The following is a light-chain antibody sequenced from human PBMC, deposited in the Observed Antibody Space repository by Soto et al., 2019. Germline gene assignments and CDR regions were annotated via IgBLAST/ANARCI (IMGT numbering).Light chain of an antibody. CDR3: HQYGNWPRT. Sequence: DIQMTQSPSTLSGSVGDRVTITCRASQTISSWLAWYQQKPGKAPKLLIYKASTLKSGVPSRFSGSGSGTEFTLTISSLQPDDFAVYYCHQYGNWPRTFGQGTKVDIK. J-gene: IGKJ2*01. V-gene: IGKV1-5*03. CDR1: QTISSW. CDR2: KAS.